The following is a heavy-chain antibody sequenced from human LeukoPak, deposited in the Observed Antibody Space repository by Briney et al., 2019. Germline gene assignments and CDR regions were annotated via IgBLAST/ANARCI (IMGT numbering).Heavy chain of an antibody. Sequence: PSETLSLTCSVSGDSISSNYWSWMRQPPGKGLEWIGYIYYSGSTNYNPSLKSRATMSVDTSKNQFSLNLSSVTAADTAVYYCARLLAGCPGGRCRAHFDYWGQGTLVTVSS. J-gene: IGHJ4*02. V-gene: IGHV4-59*01. CDR3: ARLLAGCPGGRCRAHFDY. CDR1: GDSISSNY. CDR2: IYYSGST. D-gene: IGHD2-15*01.